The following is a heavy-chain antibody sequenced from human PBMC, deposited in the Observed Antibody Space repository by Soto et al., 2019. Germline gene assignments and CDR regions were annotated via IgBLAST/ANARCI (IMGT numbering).Heavy chain of an antibody. Sequence: SVKVSCKASGGSFSRYSISWGRQAPGQGLEWMGGIIPIFGTANYAQKFQGRVTITADEFTSTAYMELSSLRSEDTAVYYCARGYIVVVPAARNRHFSYYYYGMDVWGQGTTVPVSS. CDR2: IIPIFGTA. V-gene: IGHV1-69*13. D-gene: IGHD2-2*01. CDR1: GGSFSRYS. CDR3: ARGYIVVVPAARNRHFSYYYYGMDV. J-gene: IGHJ6*02.